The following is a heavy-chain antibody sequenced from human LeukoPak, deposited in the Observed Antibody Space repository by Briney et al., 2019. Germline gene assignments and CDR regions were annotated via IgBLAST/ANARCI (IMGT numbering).Heavy chain of an antibody. CDR1: GGSFSGYY. D-gene: IGHD5-24*01. Sequence: SETLSLTCAVYGGSFSGYYWSWIRQPPGKGLEWIGEINHSGSTNYNPSLKSRVTISVDTSRNQFSLKLSSVTAADTAVYYCARDGYNLREFDYWGQGTLVTVSS. V-gene: IGHV4-34*01. CDR3: ARDGYNLREFDY. J-gene: IGHJ4*02. CDR2: INHSGST.